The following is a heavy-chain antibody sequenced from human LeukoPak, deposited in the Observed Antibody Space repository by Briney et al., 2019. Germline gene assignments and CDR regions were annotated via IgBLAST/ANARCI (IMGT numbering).Heavy chain of an antibody. CDR3: ARTGRPQSQGEDILTGYYTGRAYFDY. D-gene: IGHD3-9*01. Sequence: PSETLSLTCTVSGGSISNSSYYWGWIRQPPGKGLEWIGSIYYSGSTYYNPSLKSRVTISVDTSKNQFSLKLSSVTAADTAVYYCARTGRPQSQGEDILTGYYTGRAYFDYWGQGTLVTVSS. J-gene: IGHJ4*02. CDR2: IYYSGST. V-gene: IGHV4-39*01. CDR1: GGSISNSSYY.